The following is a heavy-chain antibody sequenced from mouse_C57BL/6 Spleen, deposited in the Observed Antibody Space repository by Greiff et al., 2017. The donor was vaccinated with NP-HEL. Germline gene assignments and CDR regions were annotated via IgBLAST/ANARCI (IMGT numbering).Heavy chain of an antibody. CDR3: ARWPHYYGRSYGLDY. Sequence: EVQLQQSGPELVKPGASVKISCKASGYTFTDYYMNWVKQSHGKSLEWIGDINPNNGGTSYNQKFKGKATLTVDKSSSTAYMELRSLTSEDSAVYDGARWPHYYGRSYGLDYWGQGTTLTVSS. J-gene: IGHJ2*01. V-gene: IGHV1-26*01. CDR2: INPNNGGT. CDR1: GYTFTDYY. D-gene: IGHD1-1*01.